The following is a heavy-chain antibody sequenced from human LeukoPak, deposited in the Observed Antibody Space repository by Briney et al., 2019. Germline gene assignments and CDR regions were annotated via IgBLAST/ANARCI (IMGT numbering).Heavy chain of an antibody. CDR2: IYHSGST. Sequence: WETLYLTCAVSGYSISRGYYWGWIRQPPGKGLEWIGSIYHSGSTYYNPSLKSRVTISGDTSKNQFSLKVRSVTAADTAVYYCAGWFGELLSLFAYWGQGTLVTVSS. J-gene: IGHJ4*02. CDR3: AGWFGELLSLFAY. CDR1: GYSISRGYY. V-gene: IGHV4-38-2*01. D-gene: IGHD3-10*01.